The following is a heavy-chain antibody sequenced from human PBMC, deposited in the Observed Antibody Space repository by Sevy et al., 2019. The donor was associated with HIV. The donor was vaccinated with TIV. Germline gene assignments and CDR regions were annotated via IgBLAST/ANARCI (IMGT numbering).Heavy chain of an antibody. J-gene: IGHJ4*02. CDR2: IRSKAGGGTT. CDR1: GFTFSNAW. CDR3: TTDHRRDGIVVVPFEY. D-gene: IGHD2-15*01. Sequence: GGSLRLSCAASGFTFSNAWMSWVRQSPGKGLEWVGRIRSKAGGGTTDYGTIVKGKFTISRDDSRDSLYLQLNSLETEDTAVYYCTTDHRRDGIVVVPFEYWGQGTLVTVSS. V-gene: IGHV3-15*01.